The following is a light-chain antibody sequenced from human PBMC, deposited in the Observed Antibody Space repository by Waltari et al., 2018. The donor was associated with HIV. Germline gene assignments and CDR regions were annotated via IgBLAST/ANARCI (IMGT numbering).Light chain of an antibody. V-gene: IGLV2-23*02. CDR1: SSNVGSDDL. Sequence: QSALTQPASVSGSPGQSITISCTGTSSNVGSDDLVSWYQQHPGEAPKLIIYEVTERPSGVPDRFSGSKSGNTASLTISGLQAEDEADYYCCSFAGSYTWLFGGGTKLTVL. J-gene: IGLJ2*01. CDR3: CSFAGSYTWL. CDR2: EVT.